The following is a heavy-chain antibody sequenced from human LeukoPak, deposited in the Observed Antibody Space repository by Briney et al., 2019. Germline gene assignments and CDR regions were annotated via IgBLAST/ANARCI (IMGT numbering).Heavy chain of an antibody. CDR3: AKAGGDYGSLYWPDY. V-gene: IGHV3-23*01. D-gene: IGHD3-10*01. CDR2: ISGSGRST. Sequence: QPGGSLRLSFAASGFTFSSYAISSVRQAPGKGLELVSAISGSGRSTYSADSVTGRFTISRDNSKNTLYLQMNSLRAEDTDVYYCAKAGGDYGSLYWPDYWGQGTLVTVSS. J-gene: IGHJ4*02. CDR1: GFTFSSYA.